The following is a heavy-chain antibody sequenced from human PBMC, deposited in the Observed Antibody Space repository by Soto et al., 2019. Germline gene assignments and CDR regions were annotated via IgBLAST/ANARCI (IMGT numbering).Heavy chain of an antibody. CDR3: AHPYSSSFYYYYYGMDV. J-gene: IGHJ6*02. CDR2: ISGSGGST. CDR1: GFTFSSYA. V-gene: IGHV3-23*01. D-gene: IGHD6-6*01. Sequence: GGSLRLSCAASGFTFSSYAMSWVRQAPGKGLEWVSAISGSGGSTYYADSVKGRFTISRDNSKNTLYLQMNSLRAEDTAVYYCAHPYSSSFYYYYYGMDVWGQGTTVTVSS.